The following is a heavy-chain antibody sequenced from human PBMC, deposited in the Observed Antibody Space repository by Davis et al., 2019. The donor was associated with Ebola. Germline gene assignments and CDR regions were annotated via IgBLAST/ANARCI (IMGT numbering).Heavy chain of an antibody. CDR1: GFTFSSYA. CDR2: ISYDGSNK. D-gene: IGHD3-22*01. V-gene: IGHV3-30-3*01. J-gene: IGHJ4*02. Sequence: PGGSLRLSCAASGFTFSSYAMHWVRQAPGKGLEWVAVISYDGSNKYYADSVKGRFTISRDNSKNTLYLQMNSLRAEDTAVYYCARKGYYYDSSGYYSLLGYWGQGTLVTVSS. CDR3: ARKGYYYDSSGYYSLLGY.